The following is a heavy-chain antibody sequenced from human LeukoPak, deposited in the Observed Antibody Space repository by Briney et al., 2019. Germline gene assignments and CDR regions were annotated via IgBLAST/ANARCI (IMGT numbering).Heavy chain of an antibody. D-gene: IGHD6-19*01. V-gene: IGHV4-4*09. J-gene: IGHJ4*02. Sequence: SDTVSLTHTTSGVSISRFYWSWVRQPPGKGLEWIGNIYRGVPPHLALSLRSRVIISIDTSMNRLSLNLTSVTAAHTPMYYRVQSSGWPGFDYWGQGMLVTVPS. CDR2: IYRGVPP. CDR1: GVSISRFY. CDR3: VQSSGWPGFDY.